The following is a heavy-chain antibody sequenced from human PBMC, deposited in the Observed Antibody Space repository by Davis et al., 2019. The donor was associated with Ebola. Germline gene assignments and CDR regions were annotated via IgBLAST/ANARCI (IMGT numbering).Heavy chain of an antibody. CDR3: TTVGNPYYDFWSQPL. CDR2: IKSKTDGGTT. D-gene: IGHD3-3*01. Sequence: GGSLTLSCAASGFTFSSYAMSWVRQAPGKGLGWVGRIKSKTDGGTTDYASPVKGRFTISRDYSKNTLYLQMNRLKTEDTAVYYCTTVGNPYYDFWSQPLWGQGTLVTVSS. V-gene: IGHV3-15*01. CDR1: GFTFSSYA. J-gene: IGHJ4*02.